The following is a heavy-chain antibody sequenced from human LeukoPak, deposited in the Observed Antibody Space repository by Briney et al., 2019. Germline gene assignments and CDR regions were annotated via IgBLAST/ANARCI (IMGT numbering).Heavy chain of an antibody. CDR2: IYYTGST. J-gene: IGHJ4*02. Sequence: SETLSLTCTVSGGPISSYYWSWIRQPPGKGLEWIGYIYYTGSTNYNPSLKSRVTISVDTSTSQFSLKLSSVTAADTAVYYCARHSPNRDYDSWGQGTLVTVSS. CDR3: ARHSPNRDYDS. D-gene: IGHD1-14*01. V-gene: IGHV4-59*08. CDR1: GGPISSYY.